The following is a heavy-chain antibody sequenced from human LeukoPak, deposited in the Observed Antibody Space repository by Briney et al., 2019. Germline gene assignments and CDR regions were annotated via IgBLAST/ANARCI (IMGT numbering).Heavy chain of an antibody. J-gene: IGHJ4*02. CDR2: INHSGST. V-gene: IGHV4-34*01. D-gene: IGHD2-2*01. CDR3: ARRSLYCSSTSCYGFDY. Sequence: SETPSLTCAVYGGSFSGYYWSWVRQPPGKGLEWIGEINHSGSTNYNPSLKSRVTISVDTSKNQFSLKLSSVTAADTAVYYCARRSLYCSSTSCYGFDYWGQGTLVTVSS. CDR1: GGSFSGYY.